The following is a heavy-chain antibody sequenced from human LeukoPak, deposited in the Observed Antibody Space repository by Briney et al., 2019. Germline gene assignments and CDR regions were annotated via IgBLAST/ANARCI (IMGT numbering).Heavy chain of an antibody. CDR3: ARGDELRYFDWLLGFDY. V-gene: IGHV4-34*01. J-gene: IGHJ4*02. CDR2: INYSGST. Sequence: SETLSLTCAVYGGSFSGYYWRWIRQPPGKGLEWIGEINYSGSTNYNPSLKSRVTISVDTSKNQFSLKLSSVTAADTAVYYCARGDELRYFDWLLGFDYWGQGTLVTVSS. CDR1: GGSFSGYY. D-gene: IGHD3-9*01.